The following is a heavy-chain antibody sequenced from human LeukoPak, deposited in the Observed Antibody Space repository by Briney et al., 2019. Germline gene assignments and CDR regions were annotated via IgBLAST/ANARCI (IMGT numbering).Heavy chain of an antibody. CDR2: IHTSGNT. D-gene: IGHD6-6*01. CDR1: GGSISSYY. CDR3: AREGSATARPFVSNDY. V-gene: IGHV4-4*07. J-gene: IGHJ4*02. Sequence: PSETLSLTCTVSGGSISSYYWSWIRQPAGKGLEWIGRIHTSGNTDYHPSLKSRVTMSVDTSKNQFSLKVRSVTVADTAVYYCAREGSATARPFVSNDYWGQGTLVTVSS.